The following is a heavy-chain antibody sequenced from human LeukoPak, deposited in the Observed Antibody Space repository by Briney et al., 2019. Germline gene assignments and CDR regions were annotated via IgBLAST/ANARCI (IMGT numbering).Heavy chain of an antibody. J-gene: IGHJ4*02. Sequence: GGSLRLSCAASGFTFSSYSMNWVRQAPGKGLEWVSSISSSGSHMYYADSVKGRFTISRDNAKNSLYLQMNSLRAEDTAVYYCAGLTFGGVIGFDYWGQGTLVTVSS. CDR2: ISSSGSHM. CDR1: GFTFSSYS. V-gene: IGHV3-21*01. D-gene: IGHD3-16*02. CDR3: AGLTFGGVIGFDY.